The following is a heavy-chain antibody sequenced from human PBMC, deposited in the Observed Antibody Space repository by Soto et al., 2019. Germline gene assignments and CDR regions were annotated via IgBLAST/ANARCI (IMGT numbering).Heavy chain of an antibody. CDR2: IRGKAYGGTT. V-gene: IGHV3-49*03. D-gene: IGHD3-3*01. CDR3: TRDRDFWSGPPFDY. CDR1: GFTFGDYA. Sequence: GGSLRLSCTASGFTFGDYAMSWFRQAPGKGLEWVGFIRGKAYGGTTKYAASVKGRFTISRDDSKSIAYLQMNSLKTEDTAVYYCTRDRDFWSGPPFDYWGQGTLVTVSS. J-gene: IGHJ4*02.